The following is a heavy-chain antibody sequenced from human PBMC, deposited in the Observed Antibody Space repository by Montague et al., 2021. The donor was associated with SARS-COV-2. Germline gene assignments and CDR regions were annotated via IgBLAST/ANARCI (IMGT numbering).Heavy chain of an antibody. D-gene: IGHD3-16*02. Sequence: SLRLSFSASGFIFSSYAMHWVRQAPGKGLEWVAVISYDGSNKYYADSVKGRFTISRDNSKNTLYLQMNSLRAEDTAVYYCARGRGVITFGGVIGYDAFDIWGQGTMVTVSS. J-gene: IGHJ3*02. CDR3: ARGRGVITFGGVIGYDAFDI. CDR1: GFIFSSYA. CDR2: ISYDGSNK. V-gene: IGHV3-30-3*01.